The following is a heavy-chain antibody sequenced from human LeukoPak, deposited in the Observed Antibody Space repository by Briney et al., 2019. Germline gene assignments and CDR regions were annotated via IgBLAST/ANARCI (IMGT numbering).Heavy chain of an antibody. CDR1: GGSISSYY. CDR2: IYYSGST. CDR3: ARLPRTTDGKLDDAFDI. V-gene: IGHV4-59*08. J-gene: IGHJ3*02. Sequence: SETLSLTCTVSGGSISSYYWSWIRQPPGKGLEWIGYIYYSGSTNYNPSLKSRVTISVDTSKNQFSLKLSSVTAADTAVYYCARLPRTTDGKLDDAFDIWGQGTMVTVSS. D-gene: IGHD2/OR15-2a*01.